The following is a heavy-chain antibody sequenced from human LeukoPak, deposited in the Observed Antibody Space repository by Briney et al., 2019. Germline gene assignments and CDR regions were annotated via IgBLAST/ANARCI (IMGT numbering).Heavy chain of an antibody. D-gene: IGHD1-1*01. Sequence: PGGSLRLSCAASGFTFSSYSMNWVRQAPGKGLEWVSYISSSSSTIYYADSVKGRFTISRDNAKNSLYLQMNSLRAEDTAVYYCARMENYYYYGMDIWGQGTTVTVSS. V-gene: IGHV3-48*01. CDR3: ARMENYYYYGMDI. CDR2: ISSSSSTI. CDR1: GFTFSSYS. J-gene: IGHJ6*02.